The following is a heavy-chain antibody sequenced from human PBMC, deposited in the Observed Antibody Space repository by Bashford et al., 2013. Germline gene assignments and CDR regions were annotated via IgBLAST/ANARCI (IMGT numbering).Heavy chain of an antibody. CDR3: ARVLMARGQIRKYYYYGMDV. CDR1: GFTFSSYA. V-gene: IGHV3-30-3*01. Sequence: GSLRLSCAASGFTFSSYAMHWVRQAPGKGLEWVAVISYDGSNKYYADSVKGRFTISRDNSKNTLYLQMNSLRAEDTAVYYCARVLMARGQIRKYYYYGMDVWGQGTTVTVSS. CDR2: ISYDGSNK. J-gene: IGHJ6*02. D-gene: IGHD5-24*01.